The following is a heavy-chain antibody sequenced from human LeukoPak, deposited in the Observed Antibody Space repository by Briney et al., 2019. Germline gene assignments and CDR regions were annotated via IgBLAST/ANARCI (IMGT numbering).Heavy chain of an antibody. V-gene: IGHV5-51*01. CDR3: ARRPRRATVVTYFDY. D-gene: IGHD4-23*01. J-gene: IGHJ4*02. Sequence: GESLKISCKGSGYSFTSYWIGWVRQMPGKGLEWMGIIYPGDSDTRYSPSFQGQVTISADKSISTAYLQWSSLKASDTAMYYCARRPRRATVVTYFDYWGQGTLVTVSS. CDR2: IYPGDSDT. CDR1: GYSFTSYW.